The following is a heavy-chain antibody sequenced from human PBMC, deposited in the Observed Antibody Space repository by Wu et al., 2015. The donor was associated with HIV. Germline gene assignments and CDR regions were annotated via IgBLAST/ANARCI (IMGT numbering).Heavy chain of an antibody. CDR2: IIPLFGSA. CDR1: GGTFSSFS. V-gene: IGHV1-69*05. CDR3: ARDRCYYDSSGCAFVY. Sequence: QVHLVQSGAEVKKPGSSVKVSCKASGGTFSSFSVSWVRQAPGQGLEWMGGIIPLFGSAHSAQKFQDRVTVTTDDYMATVYMELSSLRSEDTAVYYCARDRCYYDSSGCAFVYWGQGTLVTVSS. D-gene: IGHD3-22*01. J-gene: IGHJ4*02.